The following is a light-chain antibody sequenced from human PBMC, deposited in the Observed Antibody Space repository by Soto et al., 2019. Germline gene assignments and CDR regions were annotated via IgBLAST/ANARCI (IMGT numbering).Light chain of an antibody. CDR3: QQYGSSPLT. CDR1: QSVSSSY. CDR2: GAS. Sequence: EIVLTQSPGTLSLSPGGRATLSCRASQSVSSSYLAWYQQKPGQAPRLLIYGASSRATGIPDRFSGSGSGTDFTLTIGRLEPEDFAVYYCQQYGSSPLTFGGGTKV. V-gene: IGKV3-20*01. J-gene: IGKJ4*01.